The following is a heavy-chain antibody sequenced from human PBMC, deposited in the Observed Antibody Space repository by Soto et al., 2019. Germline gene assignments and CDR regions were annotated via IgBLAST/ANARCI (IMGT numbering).Heavy chain of an antibody. CDR2: ISYDGTNN. J-gene: IGHJ3*02. D-gene: IGHD2-15*01. V-gene: IGHV3-30*18. CDR1: GFTFSSYG. Sequence: GGSLRLSWAASGFTFSSYGMHWVRQAPGKGLEWVAVISYDGTNNYYTESVKGRFTISRDNSKNTLFLQMNSLRAEDTAVYFCAKGDCSGGSCYFSAFDIWGQGTMVTVSS. CDR3: AKGDCSGGSCYFSAFDI.